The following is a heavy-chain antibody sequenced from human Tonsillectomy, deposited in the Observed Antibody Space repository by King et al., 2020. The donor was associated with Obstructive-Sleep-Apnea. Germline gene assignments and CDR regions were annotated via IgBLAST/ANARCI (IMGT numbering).Heavy chain of an antibody. CDR3: ATDRLQRDCAGPRADY. CDR1: GFSFSNYV. D-gene: IGHD2-21*02. V-gene: IGHV3-23*04. Sequence: VQLVESGGGLVQPGGSLRLSCTTSGFSFSNYVMAWVRQAPEKGLEWVASISSHDGGTFYADSVKGRFTISRDNSKSTLYMQLNRLRAEDSAIYYCATDRLQRDCAGPRADYWRQGTLVTVSS. CDR2: ISSHDGGT. J-gene: IGHJ4*02.